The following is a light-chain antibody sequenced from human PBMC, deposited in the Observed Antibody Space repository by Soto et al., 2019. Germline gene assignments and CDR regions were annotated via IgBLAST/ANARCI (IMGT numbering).Light chain of an antibody. CDR2: DAS. V-gene: IGKV1-33*01. J-gene: IGKJ3*01. CDR3: QHYGDLPVT. CDR1: EDIRNS. Sequence: DIQMPQSPSSLSASVGDRVTITCQAHEDIRNSLHGYQQKPGKAPNLLIYDASNVDTGVPSRVSGSGFWADFTFTTSSLQPEDVATYYGQHYGDLPVTCGPGTKVDIK.